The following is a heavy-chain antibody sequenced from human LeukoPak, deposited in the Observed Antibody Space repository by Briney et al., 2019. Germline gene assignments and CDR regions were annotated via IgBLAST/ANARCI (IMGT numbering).Heavy chain of an antibody. D-gene: IGHD1-1*01. J-gene: IGHJ4*02. CDR2: IVVGSGNT. V-gene: IGHV1-58*02. CDR1: GFTFTRSA. Sequence: SVKVSCKASGFTFTRSAMQWVRQARGQRLEWIGWIVVGSGNTNYAQKVQDRVTMTTDTSTSTAYMELRSLRSDDTAVYYCAREGGPTGGAQDYWGQGTLVTVSS. CDR3: AREGGPTGGAQDY.